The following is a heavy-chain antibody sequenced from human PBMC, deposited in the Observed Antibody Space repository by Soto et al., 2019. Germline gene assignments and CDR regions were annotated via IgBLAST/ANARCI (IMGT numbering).Heavy chain of an antibody. D-gene: IGHD6-19*01. J-gene: IGHJ6*02. Sequence: ASVKVSCKASGYTFTGYYMHWVLQAPGQGLEWMGWINPNSGGTNYAQKFQGRVTMTRDTSISTAYMELSRLRSDDTAVYYCARGYSSGWYEDYYYGMDVWGQGTTVTVSS. CDR2: INPNSGGT. CDR3: ARGYSSGWYEDYYYGMDV. V-gene: IGHV1-2*02. CDR1: GYTFTGYY.